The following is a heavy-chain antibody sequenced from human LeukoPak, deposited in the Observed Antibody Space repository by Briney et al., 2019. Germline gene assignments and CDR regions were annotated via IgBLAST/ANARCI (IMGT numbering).Heavy chain of an antibody. CDR1: GGSISSYY. V-gene: IGHV4-4*07. D-gene: IGHD3-10*01. CDR3: ARDGWFGEILDY. J-gene: IGHJ4*02. CDR2: IYTSGST. Sequence: SETLSLTCTVSGGSISSYYWSWIRQPAGKGLEWIGRIYTSGSTNYNPSLKSRVTISVDTSKNQFSLKLSSVTAADTAVYYCARDGWFGEILDYWGQGTLVTVSS.